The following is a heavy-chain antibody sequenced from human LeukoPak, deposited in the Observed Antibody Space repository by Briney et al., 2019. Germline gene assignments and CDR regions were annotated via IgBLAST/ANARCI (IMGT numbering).Heavy chain of an antibody. D-gene: IGHD6-19*01. CDR1: GFTFSSYA. CDR2: IIPILGIA. Sequence: GGSLRLSCAASGFTFSSYAISWVRQAPGQGLEWMGRIIPILGIANYAQKFQGRVTITADKSTSTAYMELSSLRSEDTAVYYCARECGGSSGQNWFDPWGQGTLVTVSS. V-gene: IGHV1-69*04. CDR3: ARECGGSSGQNWFDP. J-gene: IGHJ5*02.